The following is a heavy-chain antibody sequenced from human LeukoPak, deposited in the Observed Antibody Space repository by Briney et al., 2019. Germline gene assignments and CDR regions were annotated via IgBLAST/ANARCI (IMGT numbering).Heavy chain of an antibody. V-gene: IGHV4-4*07. Sequence: PSETLSLTCTVSVGSINNYYWSWIRQPAGKGLEWIGRIHTSGNTNYSPSLKSRVTMSVDTSANQFSVKLTSVTAADTAVYYCAREIGTSRWFDPWGQGTLVTVSS. CDR3: AREIGTSRWFDP. CDR2: IHTSGNT. D-gene: IGHD1-7*01. J-gene: IGHJ5*02. CDR1: VGSINNYY.